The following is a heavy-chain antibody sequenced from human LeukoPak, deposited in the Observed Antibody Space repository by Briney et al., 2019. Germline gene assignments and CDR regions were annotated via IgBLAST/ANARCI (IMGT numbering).Heavy chain of an antibody. D-gene: IGHD6-25*01. CDR2: IRSYVDGGTT. CDR3: AKDLPLSGARFFQH. CDR1: GLTFSNAW. Sequence: GGSLRLSCRISGLTFSNAWLTWVRQVPGKGLEWVGHIRSYVDGGTTEYAASVRDRFIISRDDSENTLHLQMSSLKTEDTAVYFCAKDLPLSGARFFQHWGQGTLVTVSS. V-gene: IGHV3-15*01. J-gene: IGHJ1*01.